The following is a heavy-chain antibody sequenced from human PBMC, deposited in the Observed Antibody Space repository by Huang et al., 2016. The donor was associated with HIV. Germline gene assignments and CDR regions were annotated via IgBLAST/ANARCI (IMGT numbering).Heavy chain of an antibody. CDR2: IDTSGGRT. J-gene: IGHJ4*02. CDR3: ARVGNYADY. Sequence: QVQLVQSGAAVKKPGASVNVSCKASGYTLTTYFIHWVRQDPGQGPELMGRIDTSGGRTVYSQKFQGRITITRDTSTSTVYLELSSLRSDDTAFYYCARVGNYADYWGQGTLVTVSS. V-gene: IGHV1-46*01. CDR1: GYTLTTYF. D-gene: IGHD3-22*01.